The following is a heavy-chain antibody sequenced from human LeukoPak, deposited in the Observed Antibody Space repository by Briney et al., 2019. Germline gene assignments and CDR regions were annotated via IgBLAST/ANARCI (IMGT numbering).Heavy chain of an antibody. CDR2: IYYTGST. V-gene: IGHV4-59*01. Sequence: PSETLSLTCTVSGDSMKSYYWTWIRQSPGKGLEWIGYIYYTGSTNYNPSLKSRVTISVDTSKNQFSLKLSSVTAADTAVYYCARHGGYSYGPFDYWGQGTLVTVSS. D-gene: IGHD5-18*01. J-gene: IGHJ4*02. CDR3: ARHGGYSYGPFDY. CDR1: GDSMKSYY.